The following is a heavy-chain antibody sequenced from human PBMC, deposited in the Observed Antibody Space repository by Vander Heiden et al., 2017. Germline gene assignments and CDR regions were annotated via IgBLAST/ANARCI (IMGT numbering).Heavy chain of an antibody. J-gene: IGHJ4*02. CDR1: GFPFSGSA. V-gene: IGHV3-73*02. CDR2: IRSKANSYAT. Sequence: EVQLVESGGGLVQPGGSLKLSCAASGFPFSGSARHWVRQASGKGLEWVGRIRSKANSYATAYATSVKGRFTISRDDSKSTAYLQMNSLKTEDTAVYYCTRLWRTDGDNEDYWGQGTLVTVSS. CDR3: TRLWRTDGDNEDY. D-gene: IGHD4-17*01.